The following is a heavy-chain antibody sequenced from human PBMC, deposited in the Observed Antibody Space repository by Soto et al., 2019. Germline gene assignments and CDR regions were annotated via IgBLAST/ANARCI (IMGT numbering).Heavy chain of an antibody. V-gene: IGHV3-64*01. D-gene: IGHD6-19*01. CDR2: ISSNGVGT. Sequence: EVQLVESGGGLVQPGGSLRLSCAASGFTFSNYAMDWVRQAPGQVLEYVSGISSNGVGTYYANSVKDRFTISRDNSKNTLYRQMGSLRAEDMAVYYCARREQSDYYYMDVWGKGTSVTVSS. CDR1: GFTFSNYA. J-gene: IGHJ6*03. CDR3: ARREQSDYYYMDV.